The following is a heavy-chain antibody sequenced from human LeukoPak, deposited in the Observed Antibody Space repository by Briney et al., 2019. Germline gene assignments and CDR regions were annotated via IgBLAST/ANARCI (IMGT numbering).Heavy chain of an antibody. V-gene: IGHV3-33*06. Sequence: PGRSLRLSCAASGVTFSSYGMHWVRQAPGKGLEWVAVIWYDGSNKYYADSVKGRFTISRDNSKNTLYLQMNSLRAEDTAVYYCAKVFGVRGVISYFDYWGQGTLVTVSS. CDR2: IWYDGSNK. CDR3: AKVFGVRGVISYFDY. D-gene: IGHD3-10*01. J-gene: IGHJ4*02. CDR1: GVTFSSYG.